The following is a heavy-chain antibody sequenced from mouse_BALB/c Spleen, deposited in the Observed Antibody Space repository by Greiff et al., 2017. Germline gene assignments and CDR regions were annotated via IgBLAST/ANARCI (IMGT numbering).Heavy chain of an antibody. J-gene: IGHJ2*01. Sequence: QVQLQQSGPELVRPGVSVKISCKGSGYTFTDYAMHWVKQSHAKSLEWIGVISTYYGNTNYNQKFKGKATMTVDKSSSTAYMELARLTSEDSAIYYCARSGWITTSLYYFDYWGQGTTLTVSS. D-gene: IGHD2-4*01. CDR1: GYTFTDYA. CDR3: ARSGWITTSLYYFDY. V-gene: IGHV1-67*01. CDR2: ISTYYGNT.